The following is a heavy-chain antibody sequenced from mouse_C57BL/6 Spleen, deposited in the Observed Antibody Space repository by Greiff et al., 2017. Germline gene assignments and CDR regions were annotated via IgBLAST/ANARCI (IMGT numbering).Heavy chain of an antibody. D-gene: IGHD1-1*01. CDR1: GYTFTDYE. Sequence: LMESGAELVRPGASVTLSCKASGYTFTDYEMHWVKQTPVHGMGWIGAIDPETGGADYNQKFKGKAKLTANKSSSTAYMELRSLTSEDAAVYYCTRYCYYGSSYGWFAYWGQGTLVTVSA. J-gene: IGHJ3*01. CDR3: TRYCYYGSSYGWFAY. V-gene: IGHV1-15*01. CDR2: IDPETGGA.